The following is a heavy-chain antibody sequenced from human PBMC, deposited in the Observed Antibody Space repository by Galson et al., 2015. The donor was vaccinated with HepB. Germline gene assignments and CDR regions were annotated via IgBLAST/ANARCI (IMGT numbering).Heavy chain of an antibody. CDR3: ARAYGSAWGH. Sequence: SLRLSCAASGFTVSNYYINWVRQAPGKGLEWVSLIYTGGSTFYADSVKGRFTISRDNSKNTVYLQMNSLGAEDTAVYYCARAYGSAWGHWGQGTLVTVSS. D-gene: IGHD6-19*01. J-gene: IGHJ4*02. CDR1: GFTVSNYY. CDR2: IYTGGST. V-gene: IGHV3-53*01.